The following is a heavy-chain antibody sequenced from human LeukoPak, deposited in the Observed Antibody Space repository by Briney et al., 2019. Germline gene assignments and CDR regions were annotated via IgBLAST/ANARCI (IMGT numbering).Heavy chain of an antibody. CDR3: TRPYYYDSSGSPDY. D-gene: IGHD3-22*01. J-gene: IGHJ4*02. CDR2: IYHSGST. CDR1: GYSISSGYY. Sequence: SETLSLTCTVSGYSISSGYYWGWIRPPPGKGVEWIENIYHSGSTYYNPSLKSRVTISVDTSKNQFSLKLSSVTATDTAVYYCTRPYYYDSSGSPDYWGQGTLVTVSS. V-gene: IGHV4-38-2*02.